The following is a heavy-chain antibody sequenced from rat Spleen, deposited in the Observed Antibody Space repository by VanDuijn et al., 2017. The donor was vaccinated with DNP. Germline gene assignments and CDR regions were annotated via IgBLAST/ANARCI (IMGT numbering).Heavy chain of an antibody. CDR1: GYSITSSY. CDR3: ARSGGVHYGLSLDY. CDR2: ISYSGST. J-gene: IGHJ2*01. V-gene: IGHV3-1*01. D-gene: IGHD1-6*01. Sequence: EVQLQESGPGLVKPSQSLSLTCSVTGYSITSSYWAWIRKFPGNKMEYIGHISYSGSTNYNPSLKSRFSITRDTSKNQFFLQLNSVTTEDTATYYCARSGGVHYGLSLDYWGQGVMVTVSS.